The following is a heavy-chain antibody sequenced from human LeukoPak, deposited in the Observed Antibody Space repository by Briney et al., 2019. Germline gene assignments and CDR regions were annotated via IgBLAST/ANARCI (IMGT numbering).Heavy chain of an antibody. CDR1: GFTFSGSA. D-gene: IGHD2-2*01. CDR2: IRSKANSYAT. CDR3: TRLGGGYCSSTSCYWRDY. V-gene: IGHV3-73*01. Sequence: GGSLRLSCAASGFTFSGSAMHWVRQASGKGLGWVGRIRSKANSYATAYAASVKGRFTISRDDSKNTAYLQMNSLKTEDTAVYYCTRLGGGYCSSTSCYWRDYWGQGTLVTVSS. J-gene: IGHJ4*02.